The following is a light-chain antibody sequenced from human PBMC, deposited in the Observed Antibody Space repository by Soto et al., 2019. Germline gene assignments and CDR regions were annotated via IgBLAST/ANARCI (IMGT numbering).Light chain of an antibody. Sequence: DIVMTQYPDSLAVSLGERATINCKSSQSVLHSSNDKNFLTWYQQKPGQPPKLLIYWASTRESGVPDRFSDSGSGTDFTLTISSLQAEDVAVYYCHQYYSAPWTFGQGTKVEIK. CDR1: QSVLHSSNDKNF. J-gene: IGKJ1*01. CDR3: HQYYSAPWT. CDR2: WAS. V-gene: IGKV4-1*01.